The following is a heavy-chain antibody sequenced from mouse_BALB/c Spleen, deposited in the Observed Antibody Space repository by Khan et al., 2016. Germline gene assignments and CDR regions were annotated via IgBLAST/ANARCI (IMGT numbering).Heavy chain of an antibody. CDR3: ARGGNPSFCY. D-gene: IGHD6-1*01. Sequence: QIQLVQSGPELKKPGETVKISCKASGYTFTNYGMNWVKQAPGKGLKWMGWINTYTGEPTYADDFKGRFAFSLETSASIAYLQINNLKNEDRATYCCARGGNPSFCYWSQGTLVTVSA. CDR2: INTYTGEP. V-gene: IGHV9-1*02. J-gene: IGHJ3*01. CDR1: GYTFTNYG.